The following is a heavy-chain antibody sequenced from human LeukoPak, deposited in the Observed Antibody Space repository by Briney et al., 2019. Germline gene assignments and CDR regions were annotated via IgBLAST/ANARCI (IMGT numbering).Heavy chain of an antibody. CDR1: GFTFTHAW. J-gene: IGHJ4*02. V-gene: IGHV3-15*05. Sequence: NAGGSLRLSCAASGFTFTHAWMTWVRQAPGKGLEWVGRIKSKADDETTDYAAPVKGRFFMSRDDSKATLFLQMNYLETEHTAVYYCTTDLGITMFRGVIVSWGQGTLVTVSS. CDR2: IKSKADDETT. D-gene: IGHD3-10*01. CDR3: TTDLGITMFRGVIVS.